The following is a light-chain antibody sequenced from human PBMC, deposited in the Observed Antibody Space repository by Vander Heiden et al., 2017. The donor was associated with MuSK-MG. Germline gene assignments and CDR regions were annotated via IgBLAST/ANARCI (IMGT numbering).Light chain of an antibody. J-gene: IGKJ1*01. V-gene: IGKV3-20*01. Sequence: IVLTQSPGTLSLSPGERATLSCRASQSISSSYLAWYQQKPGQAPRLLIYGASSRATGIPDRFSGSGSGTDFTLTSSRLEPEDFAVYYCQQYGSSLFGQGTKVEIK. CDR1: QSISSSY. CDR2: GAS. CDR3: QQYGSSL.